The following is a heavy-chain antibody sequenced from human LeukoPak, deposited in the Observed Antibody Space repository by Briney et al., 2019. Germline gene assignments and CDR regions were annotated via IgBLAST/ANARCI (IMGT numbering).Heavy chain of an antibody. V-gene: IGHV4-34*01. J-gene: IGHJ4*02. CDR2: INHSGST. CDR1: GGSFSGYY. D-gene: IGHD5-18*01. Sequence: SETLSLTCAVYGGSFSGYYWSWIRQPPGKGLEWIGEINHSGSTNYNPSLKSRVTISVDTSKNQFSLKLSSVTAADTAVYYCARLPRRGYSYGYRAYYFDYWGQGTLVTVSS. CDR3: ARLPRRGYSYGYRAYYFDY.